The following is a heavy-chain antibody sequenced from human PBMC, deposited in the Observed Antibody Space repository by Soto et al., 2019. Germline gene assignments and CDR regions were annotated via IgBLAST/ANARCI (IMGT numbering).Heavy chain of an antibody. Sequence: VGSLRLSCAASGFTFSSYSMNWVRQAPGKGLEWVSSISSSSSYIYYADSVKGRFTISSDNAKNSLYLQMNSLRAEDTAVYYCASNPQSSWLWSGYRWFDPWGQGTLVTVS. CDR2: ISSSSSYI. CDR1: GFTFSSYS. D-gene: IGHD3-3*01. CDR3: ASNPQSSWLWSGYRWFDP. J-gene: IGHJ5*02. V-gene: IGHV3-21*01.